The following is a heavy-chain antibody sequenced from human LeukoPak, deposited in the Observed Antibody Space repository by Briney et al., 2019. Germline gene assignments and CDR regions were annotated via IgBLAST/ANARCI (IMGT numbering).Heavy chain of an antibody. Sequence: PSETLTLSCAASGVSISTYYMIWVRQPPAKGLEWVAFFSYSGSTKYNPSLKSRVTISVDKSKNKFSLKLNSVTAADTAVYYCARMYSGASYYFDYWGQGPLVTVSS. D-gene: IGHD1-26*01. CDR1: GVSISTYY. V-gene: IGHV4-59*01. CDR3: ARMYSGASYYFDY. CDR2: FSYSGST. J-gene: IGHJ4*02.